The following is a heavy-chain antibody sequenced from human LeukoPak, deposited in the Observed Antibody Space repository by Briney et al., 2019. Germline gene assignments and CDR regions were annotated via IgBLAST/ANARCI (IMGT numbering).Heavy chain of an antibody. CDR3: ARDPTTVTSIFDS. D-gene: IGHD4-17*01. CDR1: GGSFSGYY. Sequence: SETLSLTCAVYGGSFSGYYWSWIRQPPGKGLEWIGEINHSGSTNYNPSLNSRVTMSGDTSKNQLTLKLSSVTAADTAIYYCARDPTTVTSIFDSWGPGTLVTVSS. CDR2: INHSGST. J-gene: IGHJ4*02. V-gene: IGHV4-34*01.